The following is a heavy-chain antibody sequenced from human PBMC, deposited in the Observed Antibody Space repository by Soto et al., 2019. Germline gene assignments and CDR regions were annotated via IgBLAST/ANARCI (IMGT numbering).Heavy chain of an antibody. CDR2: RKPDGSET. J-gene: IGHJ4*02. CDR3: TSRPSGMTYHAVFDF. CDR1: GTTFRGPW. V-gene: IGHV3-7*03. Sequence: GGPLRLSCAASGTTFRGPWMPWVRQSPGEGLQWVAARKPDGSETFYVDSVKGRFTISRDNARNSLFLQMDSLRAEDTAVYYCTSRPSGMTYHAVFDFWGQGTLVTVSS. D-gene: IGHD2-21*02.